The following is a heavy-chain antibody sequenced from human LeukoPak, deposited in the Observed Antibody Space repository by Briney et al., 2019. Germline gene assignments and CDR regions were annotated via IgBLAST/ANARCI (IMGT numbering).Heavy chain of an antibody. V-gene: IGHV3-48*03. D-gene: IGHD1-26*01. CDR2: ISRSGATE. CDR1: GFAFSSYE. Sequence: GGSLRLSCVASGFAFSSYEMSWVRRAPGKGLEWISYISRSGATENYADSVKGRFTISRDNAKDSLYLQMYSLRAEDTAVYYCVRGEQLNYFVYWGQGTLVTVSS. J-gene: IGHJ4*02. CDR3: VRGEQLNYFVY.